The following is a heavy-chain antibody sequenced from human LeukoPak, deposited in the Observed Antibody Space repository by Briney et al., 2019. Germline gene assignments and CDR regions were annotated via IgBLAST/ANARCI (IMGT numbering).Heavy chain of an antibody. Sequence: SVKVFCKASGGTFSSYAISWVRQAPGQGLEWMGRIIPIFGTANYAQKFQGRVTITTDESTSTAYMELSSLRSEDTAVYYCARELYYYDSSGYFDYWGQGTLVTVSS. D-gene: IGHD3-22*01. J-gene: IGHJ4*02. CDR3: ARELYYYDSSGYFDY. V-gene: IGHV1-69*05. CDR2: IIPIFGTA. CDR1: GGTFSSYA.